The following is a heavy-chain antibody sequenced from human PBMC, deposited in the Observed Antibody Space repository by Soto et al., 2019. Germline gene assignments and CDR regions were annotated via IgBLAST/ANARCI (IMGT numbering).Heavy chain of an antibody. D-gene: IGHD3-3*01. CDR2: IYPGDSDT. CDR3: ARSSYDFWSGNAFDI. CDR1: GYSFTSYW. Sequence: PGESLKISGKGSGYSFTSYWIGWVRQMPGKGLEWMGIIYPGDSDTRYSPSFQGQVTISADKSISTAYLQWSSLKASDTAMYYCARSSYDFWSGNAFDIWGQGTMVTVSS. V-gene: IGHV5-51*01. J-gene: IGHJ3*02.